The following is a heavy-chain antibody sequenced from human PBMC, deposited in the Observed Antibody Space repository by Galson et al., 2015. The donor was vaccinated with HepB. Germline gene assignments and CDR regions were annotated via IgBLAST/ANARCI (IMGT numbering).Heavy chain of an antibody. CDR2: ISSLGDIE. D-gene: IGHD1-26*01. V-gene: IGHV3-30-3*01. J-gene: IGHJ4*02. Sequence: SLRLSCATSGFTFNTYTMHWVRQAPGKGLEWLATISSLGDIEYYADSVKGRFTNSRDNAKNILYLQVNSLRTDDTALYYCARDAMGRGSGKFSAFDYWGQGTLITVSS. CDR3: ARDAMGRGSGKFSAFDY. CDR1: GFTFNTYT.